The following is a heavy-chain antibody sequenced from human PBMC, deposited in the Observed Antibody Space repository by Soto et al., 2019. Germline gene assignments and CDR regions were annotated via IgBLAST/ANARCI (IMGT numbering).Heavy chain of an antibody. CDR3: ARGFGGSFWFDP. Sequence: SETLSLTCTVSGGSISSGAFYWTWIRQYPGKGLEWIGCIHDSGTTYYNPSLESRLTISLDTSKKQSSLKLSSVTAADTAVYYCARGFGGSFWFDPWGQGTLVTVSS. V-gene: IGHV4-31*03. CDR2: IHDSGTT. CDR1: GGSISSGAFY. J-gene: IGHJ5*02. D-gene: IGHD3-16*01.